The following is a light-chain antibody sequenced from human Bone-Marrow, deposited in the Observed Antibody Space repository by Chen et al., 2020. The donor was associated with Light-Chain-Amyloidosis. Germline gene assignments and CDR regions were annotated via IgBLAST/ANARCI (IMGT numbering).Light chain of an antibody. CDR3: SSYTITNTLV. CDR1: SSDVGADNH. V-gene: IGLV2-14*01. Sequence: QSALTQPASVSGSPGQSITISCTGTSSDVGADNHVSWYQQHPDKATKIRIYEVTNRPSWVPDRFSVSKSDNTASLTISGLQTEDEADYFCSSYTITNTLVFGSGTRVPVL. J-gene: IGLJ1*01. CDR2: EVT.